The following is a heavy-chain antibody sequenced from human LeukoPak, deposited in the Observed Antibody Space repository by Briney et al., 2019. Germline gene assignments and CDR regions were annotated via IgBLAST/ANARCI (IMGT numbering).Heavy chain of an antibody. Sequence: GGSLRLSCAASGFTFSGSTIHWVRQASGEGLEWVGRIRSKANSYATAYAASVKGRFTISRDDSKNTAYLQMNSLKTEDTAVYYCTRYGDYPFDYWGQGTLVTVSS. CDR3: TRYGDYPFDY. D-gene: IGHD2-21*01. V-gene: IGHV3-73*01. CDR2: IRSKANSYAT. CDR1: GFTFSGST. J-gene: IGHJ4*02.